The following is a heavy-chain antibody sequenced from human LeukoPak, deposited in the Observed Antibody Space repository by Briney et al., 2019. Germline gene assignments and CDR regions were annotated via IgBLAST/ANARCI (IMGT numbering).Heavy chain of an antibody. D-gene: IGHD2-2*02. CDR3: ARHCSSTSCYNAFDI. CDR2: IYTSGST. Sequence: SETLSLTCTVSGGSISSYYWSWIRQPAGKGLEWIGRIYTSGSTNYNPSLKSRVTMSVDTSKNQFSLKLSSVTAADTAVYYCARHCSSTSCYNAFDIWGQGTMVTVSS. J-gene: IGHJ3*02. CDR1: GGSISSYY. V-gene: IGHV4-4*07.